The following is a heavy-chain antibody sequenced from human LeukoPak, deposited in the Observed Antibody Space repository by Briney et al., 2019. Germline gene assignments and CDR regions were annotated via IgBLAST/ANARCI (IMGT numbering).Heavy chain of an antibody. D-gene: IGHD6-13*01. V-gene: IGHV3-21*06. Sequence: GGSLRLSCAASRFTFSSYTMNWVRQAPGKGLEWVSSITSNTRYIFYADSVKGRFTISRDNAKNSLYLQMNSLRAEDTAVYYCARETPYSSSWTVFDYWGQGTLVTVSS. CDR2: ITSNTRYI. CDR1: RFTFSSYT. J-gene: IGHJ4*02. CDR3: ARETPYSSSWTVFDY.